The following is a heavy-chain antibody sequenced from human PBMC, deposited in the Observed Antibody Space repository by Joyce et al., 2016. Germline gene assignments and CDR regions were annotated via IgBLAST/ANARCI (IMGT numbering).Heavy chain of an antibody. D-gene: IGHD2-2*01. Sequence: QVQLQESGPGLVKPSETLFLTCTVSGGSINTYYWSWIRQPPGKGLEWIGYISYRGTANYAPSLKSRVTISVDTAKNQISLKVTSVTAADTAVYYCARDRNEGYCTSARCYYYYYYGMHVWGQGTTVTVSS. J-gene: IGHJ6*02. CDR3: ARDRNEGYCTSARCYYYYYYGMHV. CDR2: ISYRGTA. V-gene: IGHV4-59*01. CDR1: GGSINTYY.